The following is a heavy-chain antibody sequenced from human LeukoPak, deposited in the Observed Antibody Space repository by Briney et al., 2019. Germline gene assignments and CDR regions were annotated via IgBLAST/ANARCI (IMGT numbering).Heavy chain of an antibody. CDR3: AKGPGGYREDY. CDR2: ISGSGST. J-gene: IGHJ4*02. V-gene: IGHV3-23*01. CDR1: GFTFSSYA. Sequence: GGSLRLSCAASGFTFSSYAMSWVRQAPGKGLEWVSAISGSGSTYYADSVKGRFTISRDNSKNTLYLQMNSLRAEDTAVYYCAKGPGGYREDYWGQGTLVTVSS. D-gene: IGHD5-18*01.